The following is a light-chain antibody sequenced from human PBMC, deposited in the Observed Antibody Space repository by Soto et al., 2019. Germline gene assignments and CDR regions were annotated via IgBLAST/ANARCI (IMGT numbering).Light chain of an antibody. CDR3: QQRTNWPPLT. CDR2: DAS. J-gene: IGKJ4*01. Sequence: EIVLTQSPATLSLXXXXXXXXSCRASQNXASYLAWYQHRPGQAPRLLISDASNRAAGIPDRFSGSGSGTAFTLTISSLEPEDFAIYYCQQRTNWPPLTFGGGTRVEIK. CDR1: QNXASY. V-gene: IGKV3-11*01.